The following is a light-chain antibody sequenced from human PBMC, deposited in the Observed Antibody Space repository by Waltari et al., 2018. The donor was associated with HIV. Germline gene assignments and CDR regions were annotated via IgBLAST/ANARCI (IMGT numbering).Light chain of an antibody. CDR2: NNT. J-gene: IGLJ2*01. CDR1: SSNIGDGFD. CDR3: QSYDISLSGWV. Sequence: QSVLTQPPSVSGAPGQRVTIPCTGTSSNIGDGFDVHWYQQLPGTVPKVLIYNNTDRPSGVPDRFSGSKSATSASLAITGLQAEDEANYYCQSYDISLSGWVFGGGTKLTVL. V-gene: IGLV1-40*01.